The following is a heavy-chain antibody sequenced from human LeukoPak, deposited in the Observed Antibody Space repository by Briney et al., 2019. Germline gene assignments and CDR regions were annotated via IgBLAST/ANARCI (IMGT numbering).Heavy chain of an antibody. CDR1: GFTFSSYW. D-gene: IGHD5-24*01. CDR3: AKSREEIRGLDAFDI. CDR2: IYYSGST. Sequence: GSLRLSCAGSGFTFSSYWISWVRQAPGKGLEWIGYIYYSGSTYYNPSLKSRVALSVDTSKNQFSLKLSSLTAADTAVYYCAKSREEIRGLDAFDIWGQGTMVTVSS. V-gene: IGHV4-59*06. J-gene: IGHJ3*02.